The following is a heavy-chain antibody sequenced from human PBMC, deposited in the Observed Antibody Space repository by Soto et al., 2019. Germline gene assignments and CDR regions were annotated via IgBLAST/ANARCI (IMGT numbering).Heavy chain of an antibody. CDR2: INPSGGST. J-gene: IGHJ5*02. CDR3: ARAYYDFWSGYGFNWFDP. CDR1: GYTFTSYY. V-gene: IGHV1-46*03. D-gene: IGHD3-3*01. Sequence: GASVKVSCKASGYTFTSYYMHWVRQAPGQGLEWMGIINPSGGSTSYAQKFQGRVTMTRDTSTSTVYMELSSLRSEDTAVYYCARAYYDFWSGYGFNWFDPWGQGTLVTVS.